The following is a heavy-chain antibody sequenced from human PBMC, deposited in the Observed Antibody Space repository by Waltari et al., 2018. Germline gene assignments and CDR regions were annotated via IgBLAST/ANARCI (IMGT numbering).Heavy chain of an antibody. CDR2: ISGSDGST. D-gene: IGHD6-13*01. CDR3: AKDSSWVSYFDY. Sequence: EVQLLESGGGLVQPGGSLRLSCAASGFTFRTCAMTWLRRAPGKGLEWVSFISGSDGSTYYADSVKGRFTISRDNSKNTLYLQMNSLRAEDTAVYYCAKDSSWVSYFDYWGQGTLVTVSS. J-gene: IGHJ4*02. CDR1: GFTFRTCA. V-gene: IGHV3-23*01.